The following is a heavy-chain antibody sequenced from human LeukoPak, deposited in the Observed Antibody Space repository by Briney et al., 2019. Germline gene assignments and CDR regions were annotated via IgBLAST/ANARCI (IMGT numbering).Heavy chain of an antibody. D-gene: IGHD2-21*01. V-gene: IGHV4-4*07. CDR3: ARESRDYVGDGYYYDF. CDR1: GDSISDYY. CDR2: IYTSGSP. Sequence: SETLSLTCTVSGDSISDYYWAWIRQPAGKGLEWIGRIYTSGSPNYNPSLKSRVTMSVDTSKNRFCLKLSSVTAADTAVYYCARESRDYVGDGYYYDFWGQGILVTVSS. J-gene: IGHJ4*02.